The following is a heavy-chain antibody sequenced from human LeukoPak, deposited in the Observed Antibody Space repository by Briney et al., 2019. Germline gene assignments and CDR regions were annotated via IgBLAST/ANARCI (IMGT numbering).Heavy chain of an antibody. CDR2: ISGSGGNT. D-gene: IGHD6-19*01. V-gene: IGHV3-23*01. J-gene: IGHJ4*02. CDR3: AKRNSSGWYYFDY. CDR1: GFTFSNYA. Sequence: GGSLRLSCAASGFTFSNYAMNWVRQAPGKGLECVSGISGSGGNTFYADSVKGRFTISRDNSKNTLYLQINSLRAEDTAVYYCAKRNSSGWYYFDYWGRGTLVTVSS.